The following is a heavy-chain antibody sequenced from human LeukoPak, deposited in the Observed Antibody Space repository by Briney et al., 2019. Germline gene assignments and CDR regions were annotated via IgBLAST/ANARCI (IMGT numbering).Heavy chain of an antibody. CDR2: INHSGST. CDR3: ARDASGSYDP. CDR1: GGSFSGYY. V-gene: IGHV4-34*01. J-gene: IGHJ5*02. Sequence: PSETLSLTCAVYGGSFSGYYWSWIRQPPGKGLEWIGEINHSGSTNYNPSLKSRVTMSLDTSKNQSSLNLYSVTAADTAVYYCARDASGSYDPWGQGILVIVSS. D-gene: IGHD3-10*01.